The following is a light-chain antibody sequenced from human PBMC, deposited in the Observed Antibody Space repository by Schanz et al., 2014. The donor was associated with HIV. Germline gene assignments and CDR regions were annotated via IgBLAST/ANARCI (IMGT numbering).Light chain of an antibody. V-gene: IGKV1-39*01. CDR3: QQYDNPSPIT. Sequence: IRITQSPPSLSASTGDRVTITCRASQSISSYLNWYQQKPGKAPKLLIYAASSLQSGVPSRFSGSGSGTDFTFTISSLQPEDIATYFCQQYDNPSPITFGQGTQLEIE. J-gene: IGKJ5*01. CDR2: AAS. CDR1: QSISSY.